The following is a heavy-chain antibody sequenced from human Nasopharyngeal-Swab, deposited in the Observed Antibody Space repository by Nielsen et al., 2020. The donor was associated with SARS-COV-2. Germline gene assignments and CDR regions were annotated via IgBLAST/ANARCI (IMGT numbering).Heavy chain of an antibody. CDR1: GGSVTSYY. D-gene: IGHD3-3*01. CDR3: ARRLTLESFWYFDL. Sequence: SETLSLTCTVPGGSVTSYYWSWIRQPPGKGLEWIGYIYYSGTTNYNPSLKSRVTISVDTSNNQFSLKLSSVTAADTAVYYCARRLTLESFWYFDLWGRGTLVTVSS. J-gene: IGHJ2*01. V-gene: IGHV4-59*02. CDR2: IYYSGTT.